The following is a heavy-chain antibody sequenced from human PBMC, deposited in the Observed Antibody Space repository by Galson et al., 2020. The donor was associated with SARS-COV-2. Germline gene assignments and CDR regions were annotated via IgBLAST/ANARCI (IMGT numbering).Heavy chain of an antibody. Sequence: GGSLRLSCAASGFTFDDYAMHWVRQAPGKGLEWVSGISWNSGSIGYADSVKGRFTISRDNAKNSLYLQMNSLRAEDTALYYCAKESGDGWFGEFSPYYFDYWGQGTLVTVSS. CDR2: ISWNSGSI. CDR1: GFTFDDYA. J-gene: IGHJ4*02. CDR3: AKESGDGWFGEFSPYYFDY. D-gene: IGHD3-10*01. V-gene: IGHV3-9*01.